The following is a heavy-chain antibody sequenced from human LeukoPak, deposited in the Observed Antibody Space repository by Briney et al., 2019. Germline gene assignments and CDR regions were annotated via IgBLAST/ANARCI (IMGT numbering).Heavy chain of an antibody. Sequence: GGSLRLSCVASGFTFSSYWMHWVRQDPRKGLVWVSVIYSGGSTYYADSVKGRFTISRDNSKNTLYLQMNSLRAEDTAVYYCARDCYYGSGPRGAFDIWGQGTMVTVSS. CDR3: ARDCYYGSGPRGAFDI. D-gene: IGHD3-10*01. V-gene: IGHV3-66*01. CDR1: GFTFSSYW. J-gene: IGHJ3*02. CDR2: IYSGGST.